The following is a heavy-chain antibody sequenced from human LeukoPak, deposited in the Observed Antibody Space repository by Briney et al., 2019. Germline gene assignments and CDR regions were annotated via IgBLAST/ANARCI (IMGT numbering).Heavy chain of an antibody. CDR2: ISGSGGTT. CDR3: AKLEYSSSSLFDY. Sequence: GGSLRLSCAASGFTFSSYAMSWVRQAPGKGLEWVSAISGSGGTTNYAESVKGRFTISRDNSKNTLYLQMNSLRADDTAVYYCAKLEYSSSSLFDYCGQGTLVTVSS. V-gene: IGHV3-23*01. D-gene: IGHD6-6*01. J-gene: IGHJ4*02. CDR1: GFTFSSYA.